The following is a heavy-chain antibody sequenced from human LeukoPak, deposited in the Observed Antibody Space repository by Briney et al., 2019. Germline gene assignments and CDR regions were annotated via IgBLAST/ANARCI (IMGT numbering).Heavy chain of an antibody. CDR1: GGSFSGYY. CDR2: INHSGST. V-gene: IGHV4-34*01. D-gene: IGHD4-23*01. J-gene: IGHJ4*02. CDR3: ARHPYGGNWEYYFDY. Sequence: SETLSLTCAVYGGSFSGYYWSWIRQPPGEGLEWIGEINHSGSTNYNPSLKSRVTISVDTSKNQFSLKLSSVTAADTAVYYCARHPYGGNWEYYFDYWGQGTLVTVSS.